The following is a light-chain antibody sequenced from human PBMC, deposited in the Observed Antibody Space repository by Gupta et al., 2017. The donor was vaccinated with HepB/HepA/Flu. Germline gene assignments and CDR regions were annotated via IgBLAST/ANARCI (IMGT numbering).Light chain of an antibody. Sequence: QSVLPPPPSLSAAPGQPVLIPCPGSSSNSGNNYVSWYQQYPGKAPKVLIYDNDQRPSGIPDRFSGSKSGSSATLAITGLQTGDEAEYFCGTWQSGGNPNWEFGGGTKLTVL. CDR1: SSNSGNNY. CDR3: GTWQSGGNPNWE. V-gene: IGLV1-51*01. CDR2: DND. J-gene: IGLJ3*02.